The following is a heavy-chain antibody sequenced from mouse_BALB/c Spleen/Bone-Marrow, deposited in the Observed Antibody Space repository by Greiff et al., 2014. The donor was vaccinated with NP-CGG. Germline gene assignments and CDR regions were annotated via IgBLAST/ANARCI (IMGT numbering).Heavy chain of an antibody. CDR3: AREGLRAWFVY. D-gene: IGHD2-4*01. V-gene: IGHV1-4*01. J-gene: IGHJ3*01. CDR2: INPSSDYT. Sequence: QVTLKESGAELARPGASVKMSCKASGYTFTSYTIHWVKQRPGQGLEWIGYINPSSDYTNYNQKFKDKATLTADKSSSTAYMQLSSLTSEDSAVYYCAREGLRAWFVYWGQGTLVTVSA. CDR1: GYTFTSYT.